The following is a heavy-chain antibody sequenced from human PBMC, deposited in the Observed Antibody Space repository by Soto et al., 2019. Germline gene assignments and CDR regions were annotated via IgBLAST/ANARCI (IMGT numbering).Heavy chain of an antibody. V-gene: IGHV1-69*06. CDR2: ITPIFGTA. J-gene: IGHJ4*02. CDR1: GGTFSSYA. D-gene: IGHD5-18*01. CDR3: ARLYSYGGIIDY. Sequence: GPSVKVSCKASGGTFSSYAISWVRQAPGQGLEWMGGITPIFGTANYAQKFQGRVTITADKSTSTAYMELSSLRSEDTAVYYCARLYSYGGIIDYWGQGTLVTVSS.